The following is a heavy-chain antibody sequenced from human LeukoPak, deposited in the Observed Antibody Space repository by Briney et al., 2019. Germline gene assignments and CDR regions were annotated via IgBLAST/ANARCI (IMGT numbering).Heavy chain of an antibody. Sequence: GGSLRLSCAASGFTFSSYGMHWVRQAPGKGLEWVSFIRYDGSNKYYADSVKGRFTISRDNSKNTLYLQMNSLRAEDTAVYYCAKDWYNWNYAQYYFDYWGQGTLVTVSS. V-gene: IGHV3-30*02. CDR3: AKDWYNWNYAQYYFDY. D-gene: IGHD1-7*01. CDR2: IRYDGSNK. J-gene: IGHJ4*02. CDR1: GFTFSSYG.